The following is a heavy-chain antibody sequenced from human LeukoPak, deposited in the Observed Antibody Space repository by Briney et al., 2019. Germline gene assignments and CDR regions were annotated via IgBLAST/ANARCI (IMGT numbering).Heavy chain of an antibody. CDR3: ARGGSTGTNLNWVDP. Sequence: SETLSLTCTVYGGSISSYYWSWIPQPPGMGREWISYIYYSGSTNYNPSLKSRVIISVDTSKNQFSLKLSSVTAADTAVYYCARGGSTGTNLNWVDPWGQGTLVTVSS. CDR1: GGSISSYY. D-gene: IGHD1-1*01. CDR2: IYYSGST. V-gene: IGHV4-59*01. J-gene: IGHJ5*02.